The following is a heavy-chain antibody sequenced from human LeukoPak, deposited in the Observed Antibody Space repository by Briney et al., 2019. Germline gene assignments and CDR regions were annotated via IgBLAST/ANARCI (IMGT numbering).Heavy chain of an antibody. J-gene: IGHJ4*02. Sequence: GASVKVSCKASGYTFTSYAMNWVRQAPGQGLEWMGWINTNTGNPTYAQGFTGRFVFSLDTSVSTAYLQISSLKAEDTAVYYCARHYCSGGSCYLPLDYWGQGTLVTVSS. V-gene: IGHV7-4-1*02. D-gene: IGHD2-15*01. CDR2: INTNTGNP. CDR1: GYTFTSYA. CDR3: ARHYCSGGSCYLPLDY.